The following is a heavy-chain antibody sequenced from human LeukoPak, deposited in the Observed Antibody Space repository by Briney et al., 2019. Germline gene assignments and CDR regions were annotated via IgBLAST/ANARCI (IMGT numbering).Heavy chain of an antibody. D-gene: IGHD4-17*01. CDR2: ISSSSYI. Sequence: GGSLRLSCAASGFTFSSYSMNWVRQAPGTGLEWVSSISSSSYIYYADSVKGRFTISRDNAKNSLYLQMNSLRAEDTAVYYCARDPSTVTTPLDAFDIWGQGTMVTVSS. J-gene: IGHJ3*02. CDR3: ARDPSTVTTPLDAFDI. CDR1: GFTFSSYS. V-gene: IGHV3-21*01.